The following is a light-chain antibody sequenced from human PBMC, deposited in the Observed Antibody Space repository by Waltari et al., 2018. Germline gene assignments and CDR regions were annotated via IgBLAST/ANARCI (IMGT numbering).Light chain of an antibody. CDR2: GAS. CDR3: QHYVRLPVT. J-gene: IGKJ1*01. Sequence: EIVLTQSPGTLSLSPGERATLSCRASQSVGRSVAWYQQKPGQAPRLLIYGASIRATVIPDRFSGGGSGTDFSLTISRLEPEDFAAYHCQHYVRLPVTFGQGTKVEIK. V-gene: IGKV3-20*01. CDR1: QSVGRS.